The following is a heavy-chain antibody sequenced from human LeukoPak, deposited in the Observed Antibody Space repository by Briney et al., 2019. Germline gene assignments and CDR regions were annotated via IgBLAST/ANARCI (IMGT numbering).Heavy chain of an antibody. CDR1: GITLSRYW. D-gene: IGHD6-19*01. J-gene: IGHJ4*02. V-gene: IGHV3-7*01. Sequence: GGSLRLSCVASGITLSRYWMSWVRQAPGKGLEWVVNIKEDGSEKYYVDSVKGRFTISRDNAKNSLYLQMNSLRAEDTAVYYCATGGAVSGTYWGQGTLVTVSS. CDR2: IKEDGSEK. CDR3: ATGGAVSGTY.